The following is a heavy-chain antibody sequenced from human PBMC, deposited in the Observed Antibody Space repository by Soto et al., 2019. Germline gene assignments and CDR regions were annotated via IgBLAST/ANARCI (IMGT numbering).Heavy chain of an antibody. Sequence: SETLSLTCTVSGGSISSYYWSWIRQPPGKGLEWIGYIYYSGSTNYNPSLKSRVTISVDTSKNQFSLKLSSVTAADTAVYYCARTYCSGGSCYDLFDYWGQGTLVTVSS. CDR2: IYYSGST. D-gene: IGHD2-15*01. CDR1: GGSISSYY. CDR3: ARTYCSGGSCYDLFDY. J-gene: IGHJ4*02. V-gene: IGHV4-59*08.